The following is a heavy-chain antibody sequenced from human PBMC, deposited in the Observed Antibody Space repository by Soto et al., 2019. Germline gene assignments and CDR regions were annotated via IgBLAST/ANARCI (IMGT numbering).Heavy chain of an antibody. D-gene: IGHD3-3*01. J-gene: IGHJ5*02. V-gene: IGHV4-31*03. CDR3: ARGRYDFWSGSNNNWFDP. CDR1: GGSTSSGGYY. Sequence: PSETLSLTCTVSGGSTSSGGYYWSWIRQHPGKGLEWIGYIYYSGSTYYNPSIKSRVTISVDTSKNQFSLKLSSVTAADTAVYYCARGRYDFWSGSNNNWFDPWGQGTLVTVSS. CDR2: IYYSGST.